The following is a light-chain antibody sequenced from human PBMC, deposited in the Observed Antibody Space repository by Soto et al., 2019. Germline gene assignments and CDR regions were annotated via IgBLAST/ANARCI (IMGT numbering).Light chain of an antibody. Sequence: EIVLTQYPATLSLSPGERGTLSGRASRSVSSTYLAWYQQKPGQAPRLLMYGVSTRATGIPDRFSGSGSGTDFTLTISRLEPEDFAIYYCQQYGNSPFTFGPGTKVDIK. CDR2: GVS. CDR3: QQYGNSPFT. J-gene: IGKJ3*01. V-gene: IGKV3-20*01. CDR1: RSVSSTY.